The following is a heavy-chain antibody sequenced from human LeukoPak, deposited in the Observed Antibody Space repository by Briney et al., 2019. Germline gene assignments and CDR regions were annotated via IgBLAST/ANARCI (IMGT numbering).Heavy chain of an antibody. CDR2: FDPEDGET. J-gene: IGHJ6*04. Sequence: ASVKVSCKVSGYTLTELSMHWMRQAPGKGLEWMGGFDPEDGETIYAQKFQGRVTMTEDTSTDTAYMELSSLRSEDTAVYYCATAPIAAAGIHYYYGMDVWGKGTTVTVSS. D-gene: IGHD6-13*01. CDR1: GYTLTELS. V-gene: IGHV1-24*01. CDR3: ATAPIAAAGIHYYYGMDV.